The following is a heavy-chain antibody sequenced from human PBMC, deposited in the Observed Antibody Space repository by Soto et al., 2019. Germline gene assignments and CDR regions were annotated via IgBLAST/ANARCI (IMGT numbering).Heavy chain of an antibody. Sequence: SETLSLTCTVSGGSISSSSYYWGWIRQPPGKGLEWIGSIYYSGSTYYNPSLKSRVTISVDTSKNQFSLKLSSVTAADTAVYYCARHTIFGVVPYFDYWGQGTLVTVS. CDR2: IYYSGST. V-gene: IGHV4-39*01. J-gene: IGHJ4*02. D-gene: IGHD3-3*01. CDR3: ARHTIFGVVPYFDY. CDR1: GGSISSSSYY.